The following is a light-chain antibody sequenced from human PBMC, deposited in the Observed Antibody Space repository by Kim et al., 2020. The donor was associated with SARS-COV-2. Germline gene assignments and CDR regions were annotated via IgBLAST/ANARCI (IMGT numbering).Light chain of an antibody. CDR1: SANIGAGDD. J-gene: IGLJ1*01. CDR3: QSYDSSLSGYV. V-gene: IGLV1-40*01. CDR2: GNS. Sequence: RVTITGTGSSANIGAGDDVTWYQQLPGTAPKLLIYGNSNRPSGVPDRFSGSKSGTSASLAITGLQAEDEADYYCQSYDSSLSGYVFGTGTKVTVL.